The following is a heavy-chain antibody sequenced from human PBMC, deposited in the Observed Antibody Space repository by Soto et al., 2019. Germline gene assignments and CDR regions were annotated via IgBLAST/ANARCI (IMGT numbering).Heavy chain of an antibody. V-gene: IGHV4-61*01. J-gene: IGHJ6*02. CDR1: GGSVSTGIYD. CDR2: IFFTGSA. Sequence: TSETLSLTCTVSGGSVSTGIYDWIWIRQPPGKGLEWIGKIFFTGSAHYNPSLRNRVTMSVDTSKDQFSLTLTSVTAADTAVYYCARDGHGMDVWGQGTTVTVSS. CDR3: ARDGHGMDV.